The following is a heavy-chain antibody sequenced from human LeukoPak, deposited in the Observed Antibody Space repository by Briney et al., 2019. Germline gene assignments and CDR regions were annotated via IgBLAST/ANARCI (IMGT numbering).Heavy chain of an antibody. J-gene: IGHJ6*03. D-gene: IGHD5-24*01. CDR2: INPQNGGT. V-gene: IGHV1-2*02. Sequence: GASVKVSCKASGYTFTGYYIHWVRQAPGQGLEWMGWINPQNGGTKFAQKFQGRVTMTRDTSISTAYMELSRLRSDDTAVYYCARGNTPMASYYYYIDVWGKGTTVTISS. CDR3: ARGNTPMASYYYYIDV. CDR1: GYTFTGYY.